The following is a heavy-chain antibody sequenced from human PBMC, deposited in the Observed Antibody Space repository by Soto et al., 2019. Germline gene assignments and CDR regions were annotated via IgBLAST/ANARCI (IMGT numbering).Heavy chain of an antibody. V-gene: IGHV3-30-3*01. CDR3: ARSRHGSGSYTHFYYGLDV. D-gene: IGHD3-10*01. CDR2: ISFDGGTT. Sequence: PGGSLRLCCAASGFTFSSYAMSGVRQAPGKGLEWVAVISFDGGTTYYADSVKGRFTISRDNSKNTVYLQMNSLRSEDTAVYYCARSRHGSGSYTHFYYGLDVWGQGTTVTVSS. J-gene: IGHJ6*02. CDR1: GFTFSSYA.